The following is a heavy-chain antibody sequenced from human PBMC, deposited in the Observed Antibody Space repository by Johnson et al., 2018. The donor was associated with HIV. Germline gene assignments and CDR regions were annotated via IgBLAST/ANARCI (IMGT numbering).Heavy chain of an antibody. J-gene: IGHJ3*02. V-gene: IGHV3-64*07. CDR3: ARASALDI. CDR2: ITNGGST. CDR1: GFTFSRYD. Sequence: QLVESGGGLVQPGGSLRLSCAASGFTFSRYDMHWVRQAPGKGLEYVSGITNGGSTYSADSVKGRFTISRDNSRNTLYLQMGSLRPEDMAVYYCARASALDIWGQGTMVTVSS.